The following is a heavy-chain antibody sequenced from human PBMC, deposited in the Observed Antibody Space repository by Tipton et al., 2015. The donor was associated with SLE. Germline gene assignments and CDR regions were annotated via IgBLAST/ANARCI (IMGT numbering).Heavy chain of an antibody. V-gene: IGHV4-39*07. CDR1: GGSISSSSYY. D-gene: IGHD5-24*01. CDR2: IYYSGST. CDR3: ARRIEMATAHDAFDI. Sequence: TLSLTCTVSGGSISSSSYYWGWVRQPPGKGLEWIGSIYYSGSTYYNPSLKSRVTISVDTSKNQFSLKLRSVTAADTAVYYCARRIEMATAHDAFDIWGQGTMVTVSS. J-gene: IGHJ3*02.